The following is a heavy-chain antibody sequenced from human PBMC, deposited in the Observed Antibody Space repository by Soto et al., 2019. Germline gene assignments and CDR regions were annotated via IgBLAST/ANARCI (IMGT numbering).Heavy chain of an antibody. CDR1: GFTFSSYW. CDR3: ARDTWGQLAYYYGMDV. J-gene: IGHJ6*02. D-gene: IGHD6-6*01. Sequence: GGSLRLSCAASGFTFSSYWMSWCRQAPGKGLEWVANIKQDGSEKYYVDSVKGRFTISRDNAKNSLYLQMNSLRAEDTAVYYCARDTWGQLAYYYGMDVWGQGTTVTVSS. V-gene: IGHV3-7*01. CDR2: IKQDGSEK.